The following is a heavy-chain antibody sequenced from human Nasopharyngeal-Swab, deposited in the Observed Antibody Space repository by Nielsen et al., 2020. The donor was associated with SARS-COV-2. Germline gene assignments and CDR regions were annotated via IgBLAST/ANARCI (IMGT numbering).Heavy chain of an antibody. CDR3: ARPIDY. J-gene: IGHJ4*02. CDR2: IKNKANSYTT. CDR1: GFTFSDHY. V-gene: IGHV3-72*01. Sequence: GRSLRLSCAASGFTFSDHYMDWVRQAPGKGLEWVGRIKNKANSYTTEYAASVKGRFTISRDDSKNSLYLHMNSLKIEDTAVYYCARPIDYWGQGTLVTVSS.